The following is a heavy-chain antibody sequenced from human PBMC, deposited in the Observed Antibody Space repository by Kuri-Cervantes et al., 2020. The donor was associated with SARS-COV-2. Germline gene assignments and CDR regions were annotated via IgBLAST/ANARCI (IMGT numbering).Heavy chain of an antibody. J-gene: IGHJ5*02. CDR2: ISSDGRQK. D-gene: IGHD3-16*01. CDR3: ASARVGVLDL. CDR1: GFTFNTCA. Sequence: GESRKISVAASGFTFNTCAMHWVRQAPGKGVEWVTRISSDGRQKNYAEAVDGRFTNSKDNSKNTLYMQINHLRTEDTAIFYCASARVGVLDLWGQGALVTVSS. V-gene: IGHV3-30*04.